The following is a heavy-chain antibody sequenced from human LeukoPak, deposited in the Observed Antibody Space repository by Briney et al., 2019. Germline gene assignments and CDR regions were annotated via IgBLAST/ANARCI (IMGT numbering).Heavy chain of an antibody. V-gene: IGHV3-21*01. CDR3: ARDVGAIAAAGGGVDC. Sequence: TGGSLRLSCAASGFTFSSYSMNWVRQAPGKGLEWVSSISSSSTYIYYADSLKGRFTISRDNAKNSLYLQMNSLRAEDTAVYYCARDVGAIAAAGGGVDCWDQGTLGTVSS. D-gene: IGHD6-13*01. CDR2: ISSSSTYI. CDR1: GFTFSSYS. J-gene: IGHJ4*02.